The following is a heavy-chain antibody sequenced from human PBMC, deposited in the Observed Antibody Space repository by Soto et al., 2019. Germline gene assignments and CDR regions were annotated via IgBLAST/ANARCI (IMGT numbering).Heavy chain of an antibody. CDR3: ARDYYDSSGYSPIDY. V-gene: IGHV3-33*01. Sequence: AGGSLRLSCAASGFTFSSYGMHWVRQAPGKGLEWVAVIWYDGSNKYFADSVKGRFTISRDNSKNTLYLQMNSLRAEDTAVYYCARDYYDSSGYSPIDYWGQGTLVTVSS. D-gene: IGHD3-22*01. CDR1: GFTFSSYG. J-gene: IGHJ4*02. CDR2: IWYDGSNK.